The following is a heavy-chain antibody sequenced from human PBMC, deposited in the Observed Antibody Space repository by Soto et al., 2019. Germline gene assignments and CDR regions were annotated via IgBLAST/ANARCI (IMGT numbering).Heavy chain of an antibody. CDR2: IYYSGST. V-gene: IGHV4-31*03. CDR3: ARKNYDSSGYSPQDAFDI. J-gene: IGHJ3*02. Sequence: SETLSLTCTVSGGSISSGGYYWSWIRQHPGKGLEWIGYIYYSGSTYYNPSLKSRVTISVDTSKNQFSLKLSSVTAADTAVYYCARKNYDSSGYSPQDAFDIWGQGTMVTVSS. CDR1: GGSISSGGYY. D-gene: IGHD3-22*01.